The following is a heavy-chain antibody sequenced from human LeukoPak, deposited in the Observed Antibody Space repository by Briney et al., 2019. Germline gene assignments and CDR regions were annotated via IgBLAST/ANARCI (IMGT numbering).Heavy chain of an antibody. CDR2: ISWNSDSI. J-gene: IGHJ4*02. CDR3: AKDTGYSSSYMFDY. D-gene: IGHD6-6*01. Sequence: GGSLRLSCAASGFTFDDYAMHWVRQAPGKGLEWVSGISWNSDSIGYADSVKGRFTISRDNAKNSLYLQMNSLRAEDTALYYCAKDTGYSSSYMFDYWGQGTLVTVSS. V-gene: IGHV3-9*01. CDR1: GFTFDDYA.